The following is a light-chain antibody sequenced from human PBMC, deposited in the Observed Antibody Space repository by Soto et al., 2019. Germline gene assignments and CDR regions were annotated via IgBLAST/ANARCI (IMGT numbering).Light chain of an antibody. CDR3: QQYAVWPTQT. V-gene: IGKV3-15*01. J-gene: IGKJ1*01. Sequence: EIVMTQCPATRSLSPGEGATLSCRASQTVIRKLAWYQQKPGQTPRLLIFGASTRATGIPARFSGSGSGTEFSLPISSLQTEDFAVYYCQQYAVWPTQTFGQGTKVDIK. CDR1: QTVIRK. CDR2: GAS.